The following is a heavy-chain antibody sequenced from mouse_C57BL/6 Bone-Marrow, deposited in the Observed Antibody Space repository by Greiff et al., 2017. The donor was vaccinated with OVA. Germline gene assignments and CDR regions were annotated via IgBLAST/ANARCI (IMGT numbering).Heavy chain of an antibody. J-gene: IGHJ4*01. CDR3: ARQRGKIYYAMDY. Sequence: EVMVVESGGDLVKPGGSLKLSCAASGFTFSSYGMSWVRQTPDKRLEWVATISSGGSYTYYPDSVKGRFTISRDNAKNTLYLQMSSLKSEDTAMYYCARQRGKIYYAMDYWGQGTSVTVSS. CDR2: ISSGGSYT. V-gene: IGHV5-6*01. CDR1: GFTFSSYG.